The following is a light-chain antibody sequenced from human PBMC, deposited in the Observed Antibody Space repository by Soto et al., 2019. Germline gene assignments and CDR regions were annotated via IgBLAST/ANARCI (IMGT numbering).Light chain of an antibody. J-gene: IGKJ1*01. Sequence: IQMTQSPSTLSASVGARVTITCRASQSISSWLAWYKQTPGKAPKVLSYDASSLESGVPSRFRGSGSGTEFTLTISSLKPDDFATYYCQQYNSYSGTFGQGTKVDIK. CDR1: QSISSW. V-gene: IGKV1-5*01. CDR2: DAS. CDR3: QQYNSYSGT.